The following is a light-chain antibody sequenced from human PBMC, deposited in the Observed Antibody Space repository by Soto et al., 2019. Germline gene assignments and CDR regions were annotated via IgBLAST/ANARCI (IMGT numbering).Light chain of an antibody. V-gene: IGKV3D-7*01. J-gene: IGKJ1*01. Sequence: PGERVTLSCRASQSVSTSSLTWYQQKPGQAPSLLIYGASTRATSIPARFSGSGSGTDFTLTISSLLPEDFAVYYCQQDCNLPPTFGQGSKVEVK. CDR2: GAS. CDR1: QSVSTSS. CDR3: QQDCNLPPT.